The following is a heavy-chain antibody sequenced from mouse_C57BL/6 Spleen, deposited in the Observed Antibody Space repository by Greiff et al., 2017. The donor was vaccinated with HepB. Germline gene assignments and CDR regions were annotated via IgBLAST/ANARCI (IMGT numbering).Heavy chain of an antibody. D-gene: IGHD4-1*01. V-gene: IGHV1-54*01. CDR2: INPGSGGT. J-gene: IGHJ2*01. CDR3: ARSGRPVSYYFDY. CDR1: GYAFTNYL. Sequence: QVQLQQSGAELVRPGTSVKVSCKASGYAFTNYLIEWVKQRPGQGLEWIGVINPGSGGTNYNEKFKGKATLTADKSSSTAYMHLISLTSEDSAVYFCARSGRPVSYYFDYWGQGTTLTVSS.